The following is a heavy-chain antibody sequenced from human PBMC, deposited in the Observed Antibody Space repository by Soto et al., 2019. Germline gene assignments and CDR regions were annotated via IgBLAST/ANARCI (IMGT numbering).Heavy chain of an antibody. J-gene: IGHJ3*02. CDR2: LIHGGST. Sequence: TLSLTCAIYGASLGGFHWTWLRQAPGKGLEWIGELIHGGSTNYNPSLKGRVSFSLDTSKNQFSLHLMSVTAADTAVYYCARSPLGYDYVRQTWREVGDSFDIWGRGTLVTVSS. D-gene: IGHD3-16*01. CDR3: ARSPLGYDYVRQTWREVGDSFDI. CDR1: GASLGGFH. V-gene: IGHV4-34*12.